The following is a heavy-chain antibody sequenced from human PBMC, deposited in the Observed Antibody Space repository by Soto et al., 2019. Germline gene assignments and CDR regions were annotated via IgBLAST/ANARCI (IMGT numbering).Heavy chain of an antibody. CDR1: GDSVSSNSAA. Sequence: SQTLSLTCAISGDSVSSNSAAWNWIRQSPSRGLEWLGRTYYRSKWYHEYAVSVKGQITINPDTSKNQFSLQLNSVTPEDAAVYYCARTNGYLDYWGQGTWSPSPQ. J-gene: IGHJ4*02. CDR2: TYYRSKWYH. D-gene: IGHD4-17*01. CDR3: ARTNGYLDY. V-gene: IGHV6-1*01.